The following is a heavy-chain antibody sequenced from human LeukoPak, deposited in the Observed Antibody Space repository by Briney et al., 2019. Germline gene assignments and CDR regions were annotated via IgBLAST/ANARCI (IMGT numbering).Heavy chain of an antibody. D-gene: IGHD7-27*01. V-gene: IGHV4-4*07. CDR3: ARDSHWGVPFDY. J-gene: IGHJ4*02. Sequence: SGTLSLTCVVSGGSLLKNYWNWVRQPAGKGLEWIGRIYSSGSTDYNPSLESRVTMSVDTSRAQISLKLSSVTAADTAVYYCARDSHWGVPFDYWGQGTLVTVSS. CDR1: GGSLLKNY. CDR2: IYSSGST.